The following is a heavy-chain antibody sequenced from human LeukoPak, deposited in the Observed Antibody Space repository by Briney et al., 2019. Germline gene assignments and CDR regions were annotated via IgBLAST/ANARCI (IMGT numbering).Heavy chain of an antibody. Sequence: SETLSLTCTVSGDSVSSSYWSWIRLPPGKGLEWIGYVFHSGIVHYNLPFKSRVSMSVDTSKNQLSLELTSVTAADTAVYYCARDTMIRARSGGDYWGQGALVTVSS. J-gene: IGHJ4*02. CDR3: ARDTMIRARSGGDY. CDR1: GDSVSSSY. CDR2: VFHSGIV. V-gene: IGHV4-59*02. D-gene: IGHD3-10*01.